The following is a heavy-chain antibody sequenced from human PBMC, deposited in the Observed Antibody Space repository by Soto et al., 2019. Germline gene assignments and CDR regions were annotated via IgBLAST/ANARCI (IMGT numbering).Heavy chain of an antibody. CDR1: GFTFSSYG. V-gene: IGHV3-33*01. J-gene: IGHJ6*02. CDR3: ARARIAAAGTKKYYYYGMDV. Sequence: GGSLRLSCAASGFTFSSYGMHWVRQAPGKGLEWVAVIWYDGSNKYYADSVKGRFTISRDNSKNTLYLQMNSLRAEDTAVYYCARARIAAAGTKKYYYYGMDVWGQGTTVTV. D-gene: IGHD6-13*01. CDR2: IWYDGSNK.